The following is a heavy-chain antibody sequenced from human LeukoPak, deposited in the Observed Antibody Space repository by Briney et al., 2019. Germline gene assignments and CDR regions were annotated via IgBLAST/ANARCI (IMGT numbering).Heavy chain of an antibody. CDR1: GFTFDDYA. CDR2: ISWNSGSI. J-gene: IGHJ4*02. D-gene: IGHD3-22*01. V-gene: IGHV3-9*01. Sequence: GGSLRLSCAASGFTFDDYAMHWVRQAPGKGLEWVSGISWNSGSIGYADSVKGRFTISRDNAKNSLYLQMNSLRAGDTAVYYCARGVNYYDSSGDNPYFDYWGQGTLVTVSS. CDR3: ARGVNYYDSSGDNPYFDY.